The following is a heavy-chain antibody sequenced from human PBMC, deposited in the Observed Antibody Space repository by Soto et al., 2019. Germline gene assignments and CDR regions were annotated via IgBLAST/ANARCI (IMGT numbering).Heavy chain of an antibody. CDR1: GGSISSNDYY. CDR3: ARVYSNSGVDFPFDV. V-gene: IGHV4-30-4*01. D-gene: IGHD4-4*01. Sequence: QVQLQESGPGLVKPSQTLSLTCTVSGGSISSNDYYWNWLRQPPGKGPEWSAYIFYRGGTYYNPYLKSRVIISVATSKNQFSLKLSSVTAADTAVYYCARVYSNSGVDFPFDVRGQGTMVTVSS. CDR2: IFYRGGT. J-gene: IGHJ3*01.